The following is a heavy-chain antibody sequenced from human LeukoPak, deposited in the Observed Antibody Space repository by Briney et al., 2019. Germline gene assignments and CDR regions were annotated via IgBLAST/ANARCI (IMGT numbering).Heavy chain of an antibody. J-gene: IGHJ3*02. CDR1: GFTFSSYG. D-gene: IGHD5-18*01. Sequence: PGGSLRLSCVASGFTFSSYGMHWVRQAPGKGLEWVAFIRNDGSNKYYADSVKGRFTISRDNSKNTLYLQMNSLRAEDTAVYYCARARSSYGYGDAFDIWGQGTMVTVSS. V-gene: IGHV3-30*02. CDR2: IRNDGSNK. CDR3: ARARSSYGYGDAFDI.